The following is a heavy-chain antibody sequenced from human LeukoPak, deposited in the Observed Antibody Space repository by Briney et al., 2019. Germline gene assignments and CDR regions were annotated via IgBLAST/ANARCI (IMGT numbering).Heavy chain of an antibody. CDR3: ARVDPKAPGDYS. V-gene: IGHV3-74*03. D-gene: IGHD2-2*03. CDR1: GFTFSSYW. CDR2: INSDGSST. J-gene: IGHJ4*02. Sequence: GGSLRLSCAAPGFTFSSYWMHWVRQAPGKGLVWVSRINSDGSSTKYADSVKGRFTISRDNAKNTLYVQMNNLRAEDTAVYYCARVDPKAPGDYSWGRGTLVTVSS.